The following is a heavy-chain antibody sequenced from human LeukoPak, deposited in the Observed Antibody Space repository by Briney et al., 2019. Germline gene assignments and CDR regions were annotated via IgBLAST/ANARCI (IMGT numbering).Heavy chain of an antibody. V-gene: IGHV3-30*02. CDR1: GFTFNNYG. CDR2: IRYDGSNK. J-gene: IGHJ6*03. Sequence: GGSLRLSCAASGFTFNNYGMHWVRQVPGKGLEWVAFIRYDGSNKYYADSVKGRFTISRDNSKNTLYLQMNSLRAEDTAVYYCAKGLGYYYYYYMDVWGKGTTVTVSS. D-gene: IGHD6-19*01. CDR3: AKGLGYYYYYYMDV.